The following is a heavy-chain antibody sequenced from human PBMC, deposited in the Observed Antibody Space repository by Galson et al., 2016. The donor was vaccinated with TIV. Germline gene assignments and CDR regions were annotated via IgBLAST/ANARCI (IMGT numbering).Heavy chain of an antibody. V-gene: IGHV6-1*01. Sequence: CAISGDSVSGNTAAWNWVRQSPSRGLEWLGRTYYTSKWNTDYAVSVKGRIIIRPDTSMNQVSLQLSSVIPDDTAVYYCSRDNWNYGMGGAMDVWGRGTTVTVSS. J-gene: IGHJ6*02. CDR2: TYYTSKWNT. CDR1: GDSVSGNTAA. D-gene: IGHD1-7*01. CDR3: SRDNWNYGMGGAMDV.